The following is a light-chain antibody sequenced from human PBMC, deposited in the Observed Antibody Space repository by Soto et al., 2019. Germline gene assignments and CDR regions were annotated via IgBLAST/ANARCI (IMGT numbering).Light chain of an antibody. V-gene: IGKV3-20*01. CDR2: GVY. CDR1: QTGSNSY. Sequence: IVLTQSPGTLSLSPGERATLSCRASQTGSNSYLAWYQHKSGQAPRLLIYGVYTRASGIPDRFSGSGSGTEFTLTTTRLEPEDSAVYFCQHYGYSQWTFGQGTKVDIK. CDR3: QHYGYSQWT. J-gene: IGKJ1*01.